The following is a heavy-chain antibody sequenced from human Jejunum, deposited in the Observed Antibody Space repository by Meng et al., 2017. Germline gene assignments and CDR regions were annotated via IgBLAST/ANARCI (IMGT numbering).Heavy chain of an antibody. Sequence: KPAPGLMQPSGTSSFSCTASGVFTGRSDRCPWVRLAPGRLIEWIGEVWYSGATYYSPSIASRLTISLVTSNNRFSLELSSATDEDTAVYYCERGVLERYFDYWGQGALVTASS. V-gene: IGHV4-4*02. CDR1: GVFTGRSDR. CDR2: VWYSGAT. CDR3: ERGVLERYFDY. J-gene: IGHJ4*02. D-gene: IGHD3-10*01.